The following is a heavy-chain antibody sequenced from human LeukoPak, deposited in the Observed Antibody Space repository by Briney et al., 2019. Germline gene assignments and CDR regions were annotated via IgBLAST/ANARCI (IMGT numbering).Heavy chain of an antibody. V-gene: IGHV4-39*01. CDR2: IYYSGST. CDR3: ARIGDIAVAYYFDY. CDR1: GGSISSSSYY. D-gene: IGHD6-19*01. J-gene: IGHJ4*02. Sequence: SETLSLTCTVSGGSISSSSYYWGWIRQPPGKGLEWIGSIYYSGSTHYNPSLKSRVTISVDTSQNQFSLKLSSVTAADTAVYYCARIGDIAVAYYFDYWGQGTLVTVSS.